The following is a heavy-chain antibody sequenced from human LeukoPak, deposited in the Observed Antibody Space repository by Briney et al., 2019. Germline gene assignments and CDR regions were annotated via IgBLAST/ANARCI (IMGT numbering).Heavy chain of an antibody. CDR3: AKDQAMVRGVFDY. J-gene: IGHJ4*02. D-gene: IGHD3-10*01. CDR1: GFTFSSYG. V-gene: IGHV3-30*18. Sequence: GGSLRLSCAASGFTFSSYGMHWVRQAPGKGLEWVAVISYDGSNKYYADSGKGRFTISRDNSKNTLYLQMNSLRAEDTAVYYCAKDQAMVRGVFDYWGQGTLVTVPS. CDR2: ISYDGSNK.